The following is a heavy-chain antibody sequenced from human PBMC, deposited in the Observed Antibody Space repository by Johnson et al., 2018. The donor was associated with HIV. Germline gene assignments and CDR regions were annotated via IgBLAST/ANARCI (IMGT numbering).Heavy chain of an antibody. CDR3: ARVAVSGYVSVDAFHI. J-gene: IGHJ3*02. Sequence: QVQLVESGGGVVQPGRSLRLSCAASGFTFSSYAMHWVRQAPGTGLEWVALVSYDGGNQYHADPVKGRFTISRDNSKNPLYLPMQSLPPEDTAVYYCARVAVSGYVSVDAFHIWGQGTLVTVS. V-gene: IGHV3-30-3*01. CDR1: GFTFSSYA. D-gene: IGHD5-12*01. CDR2: VSYDGGNQ.